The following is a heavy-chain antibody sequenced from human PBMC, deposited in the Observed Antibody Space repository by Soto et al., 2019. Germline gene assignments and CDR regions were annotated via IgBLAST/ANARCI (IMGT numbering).Heavy chain of an antibody. D-gene: IGHD6-19*01. V-gene: IGHV1-46*03. Sequence: ASVKGSCKASGYTFTRYYMRWVRQAPGQGLEWMGIINPSGGSTSYAQKFQGRVTTTRDTSTSTVYMELSSLRSEDTAVYYCARGHSSGKDYWGQGTLVTVSS. CDR1: GYTFTRYY. J-gene: IGHJ4*02. CDR2: INPSGGST. CDR3: ARGHSSGKDY.